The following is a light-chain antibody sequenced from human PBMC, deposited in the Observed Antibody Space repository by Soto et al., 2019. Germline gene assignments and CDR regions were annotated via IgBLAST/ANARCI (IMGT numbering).Light chain of an antibody. CDR1: SSDVGGYNY. V-gene: IGLV2-11*01. CDR2: DVS. Sequence: QSVLTQPRSVSGSPGQSVTISCAGTSSDVGGYNYVSWYQQHPGKAPKLMIYDVSKRPSGVPDRFSGSKAGNTASLTFSGLQANDEADYYCCSYAGRYTYVFGTGTKV. CDR3: CSYAGRYTYV. J-gene: IGLJ1*01.